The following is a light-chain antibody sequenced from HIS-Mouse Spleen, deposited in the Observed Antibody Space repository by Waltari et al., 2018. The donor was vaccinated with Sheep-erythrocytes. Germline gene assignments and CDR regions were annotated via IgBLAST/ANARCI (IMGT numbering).Light chain of an antibody. Sequence: QSALTQPASVSGSPGQSIPIPCTGTSSDVGRYNLVSWYHQHPGKAPKLMIYEGSKWPSGVSNRFSGSKSGNTASLTISEDEADYYCCSYAGSSTPWVFGGGTKLTVL. V-gene: IGLV2-23*01. CDR1: SSDVGRYNL. J-gene: IGLJ3*02. CDR2: EGS. CDR3: CSYAGSSTPWV.